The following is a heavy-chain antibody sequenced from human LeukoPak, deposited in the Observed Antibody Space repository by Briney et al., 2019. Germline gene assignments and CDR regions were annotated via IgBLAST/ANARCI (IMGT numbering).Heavy chain of an antibody. CDR1: GCTFSTHA. CDR2: ISYGGDIT. CDR3: AKELRSGGVVTNFDY. Sequence: PGASLRLSCAASGCTFSTHAMSWVRQAPGQGLELVAAISYGGDITFYAPSVQGRFTISRDNSKDTLYVQMDSLRAEDTAIYYCAKELRSGGVVTNFDYWGQGTLVIVSP. V-gene: IGHV3-23*01. J-gene: IGHJ4*02. D-gene: IGHD4-23*01.